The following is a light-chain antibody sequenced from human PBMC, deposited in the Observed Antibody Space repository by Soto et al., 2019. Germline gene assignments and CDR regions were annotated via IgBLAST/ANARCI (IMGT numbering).Light chain of an antibody. CDR3: SAWDASLNGWV. CDR1: SSNIGSNT. Sequence: QSVLTQPPSASGTPGQRVTISCSGSSSNIGSNTVNWYQQLPGTAPKLLIYSNNHRPSGVPDRFSGSKSGTSASLAIIGLQSADEADYYCSAWDASLNGWVFGGGTMLTVL. CDR2: SNN. J-gene: IGLJ3*02. V-gene: IGLV1-44*01.